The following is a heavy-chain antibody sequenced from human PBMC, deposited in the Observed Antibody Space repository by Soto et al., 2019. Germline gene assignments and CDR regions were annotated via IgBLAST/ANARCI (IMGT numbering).Heavy chain of an antibody. CDR1: GGSISSGGYY. V-gene: IGHV4-31*03. CDR2: IYYSGST. Sequence: KPSETLSLTCTVSGGSISSGGYYWSWIRQHPGKGLEWIGYIYYSGSTYYNPSLKSRVTISVDTSKNQFSLKLSSVTAADTAVYYCASSYSGYDDKDGPFDYWGQGTLVTVSS. CDR3: ASSYSGYDDKDGPFDY. J-gene: IGHJ4*02. D-gene: IGHD5-12*01.